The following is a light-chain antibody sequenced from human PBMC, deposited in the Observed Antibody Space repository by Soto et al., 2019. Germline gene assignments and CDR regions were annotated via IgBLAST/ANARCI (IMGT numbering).Light chain of an antibody. CDR3: QQANSFPFT. CDR2: AAS. J-gene: IGKJ3*01. CDR1: QVINSL. Sequence: DIQMTQSPSSVSASVGDRVTITCRSSQVINSLLAWYQQRPGKAPKLLISAASSLQSGVPSRFSGSGSGTDFTLTISSLQPEDSATYFCQQANSFPFTFGPGTKVHIK. V-gene: IGKV1-12*02.